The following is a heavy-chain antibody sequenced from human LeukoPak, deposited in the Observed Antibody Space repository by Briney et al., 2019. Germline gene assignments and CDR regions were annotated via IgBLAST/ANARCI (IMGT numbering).Heavy chain of an antibody. CDR3: ARTPIVATTKGETFFDY. V-gene: IGHV3-30*04. Sequence: GGSLRLSCAGSGFTFSGYSLNWVRQAPGKGLEWLAVVSAHGVDKFYADSVKGRFTISRDNAKNTLYLQMNSLRAEDTAVYYCARTPIVATTKGETFFDYWGQGTLVTVSS. D-gene: IGHD5-12*01. CDR2: VSAHGVDK. J-gene: IGHJ4*02. CDR1: GFTFSGYS.